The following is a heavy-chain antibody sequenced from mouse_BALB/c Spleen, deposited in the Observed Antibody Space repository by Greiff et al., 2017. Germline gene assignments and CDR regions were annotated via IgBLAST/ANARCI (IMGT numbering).Heavy chain of an antibody. V-gene: IGHV2-2*02. CDR3: ARENGGNYLYYYAMDY. J-gene: IGHJ4*01. CDR2: IWSGGST. CDR1: GFSLTSYG. D-gene: IGHD1-1*02. Sequence: QVQLQQSGPGLVQPSQSLSITCTVSGFSLTSYGVHWVRQSPGKGLEWLGVIWSGGSTDYNAAFISRLSISKDNSKSQVFFKMNSLQANDTAIYYCARENGGNYLYYYAMDYWGQGTSVTVSS.